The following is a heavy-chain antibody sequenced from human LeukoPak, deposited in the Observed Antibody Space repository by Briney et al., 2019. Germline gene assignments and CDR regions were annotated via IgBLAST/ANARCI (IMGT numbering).Heavy chain of an antibody. CDR1: GFTFSSYG. Sequence: GGSLRLSCAASGFTFSSYGMHWVRQAPGKGLEWVAFIRYDGSNKYYADSAKGRFTISRDNSKNTLYLQMNSLRAEDTAVYYCAKDYGRVTTNAFDIWGQGTMVTVSS. J-gene: IGHJ3*02. V-gene: IGHV3-30*02. CDR2: IRYDGSNK. D-gene: IGHD4-17*01. CDR3: AKDYGRVTTNAFDI.